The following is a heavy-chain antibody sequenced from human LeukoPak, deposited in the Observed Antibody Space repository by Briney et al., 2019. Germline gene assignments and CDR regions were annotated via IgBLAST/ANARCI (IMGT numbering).Heavy chain of an antibody. J-gene: IGHJ6*03. CDR3: AKDSFIFGTEVDYYMDV. V-gene: IGHV3-30*02. Sequence: GGSLRLSCAASGFPFSSFAIHWVRQAPGKGLEWVAFIRSDGSNKYYADSVKGRFTISRDNSKNTLYLQKNSLRAEDTAVYYCAKDSFIFGTEVDYYMDVWGKGTTVTVSS. D-gene: IGHD3-3*02. CDR2: IRSDGSNK. CDR1: GFPFSSFA.